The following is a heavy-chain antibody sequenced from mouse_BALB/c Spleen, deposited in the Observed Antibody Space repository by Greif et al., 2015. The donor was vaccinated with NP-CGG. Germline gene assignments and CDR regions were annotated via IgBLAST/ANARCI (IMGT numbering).Heavy chain of an antibody. V-gene: IGHV3-6*02. CDR2: ISYDGSN. D-gene: IGHD2-3*01. CDR1: GYSITSGYY. Sequence: VQLQQSGPGLVKPSQSLSLTCSVTGYSITSGYYWNWIRQFPGNKLEWMGYISYDGSNNYNPSLKNRISITRDTSKNHFFLKSNSVTTEDTATYFCASFYDGCFYYAMDCWRQGTSVTVSS. J-gene: IGHJ4*01. CDR3: ASFYDGCFYYAMDC.